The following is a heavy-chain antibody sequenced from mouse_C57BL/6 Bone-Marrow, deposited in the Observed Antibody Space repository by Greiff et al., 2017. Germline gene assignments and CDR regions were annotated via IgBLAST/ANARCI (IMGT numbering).Heavy chain of an antibody. D-gene: IGHD3-3*01. CDR3: ARGVGDYAMDY. J-gene: IGHJ4*01. Sequence: VKVVESGTELVKPGASVKLSCKASGYTFTSYWMHWVKQRPGQGLEWIGNINPSNGGTNYNEKFKSKATLTVDKSSSTAYMQLSSLTSEDSAVYYCARGVGDYAMDYWGQGTSVTVSS. CDR2: INPSNGGT. CDR1: GYTFTSYW. V-gene: IGHV1-53*01.